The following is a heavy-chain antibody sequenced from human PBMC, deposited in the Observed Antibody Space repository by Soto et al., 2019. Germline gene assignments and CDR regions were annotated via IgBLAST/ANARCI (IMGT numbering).Heavy chain of an antibody. J-gene: IGHJ5*02. CDR1: GFNVNTSI. V-gene: IGHV3-21*04. CDR3: ARGGWSQRLDX. D-gene: IGHD3-3*01. CDR2: INYNGDII. Sequence: PGGSLRLSCAASGFNVNTSIMTWVRQAPGKGLERVSCINYNGDIIYYAYSVKGRFTISRDSAKNTMYLQMNSLTVDDTAVYYCARGGWSQRLDXWGRGALVTVSX.